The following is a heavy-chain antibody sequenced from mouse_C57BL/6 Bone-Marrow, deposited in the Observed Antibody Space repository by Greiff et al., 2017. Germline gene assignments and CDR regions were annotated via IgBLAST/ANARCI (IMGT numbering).Heavy chain of an antibody. Sequence: EPGGGLVQPKGSLKLSCAASGFSFNTYAMNWVRQAPGKGLEWVARIRSKSNNYATYYADSVKDRFTISRDDSESMLYLQMNNLKTEDTAMYYCVRWLPYYYAMDYWGQGTSVTVSS. CDR1: GFSFNTYA. V-gene: IGHV10-1*01. CDR2: IRSKSNNYAT. D-gene: IGHD2-2*01. J-gene: IGHJ4*01. CDR3: VRWLPYYYAMDY.